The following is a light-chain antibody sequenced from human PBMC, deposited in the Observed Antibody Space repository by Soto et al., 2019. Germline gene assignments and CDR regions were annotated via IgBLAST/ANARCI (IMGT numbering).Light chain of an antibody. CDR3: QSYDSSLSGSGV. J-gene: IGLJ3*02. CDR2: ANN. Sequence: QLVLTQPPSVSGAPGQRVTISCSGSSSNIGAGYDVHWYQQLPGTAPKLLISANNIRPSGVPDRFSGSKSGTSASLAITGLQAEDEADYYCQSYDSSLSGSGVFGGGTNLTVL. V-gene: IGLV1-40*01. CDR1: SSNIGAGYD.